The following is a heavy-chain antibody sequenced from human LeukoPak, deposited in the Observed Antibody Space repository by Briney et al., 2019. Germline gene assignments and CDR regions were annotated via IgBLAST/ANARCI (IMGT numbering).Heavy chain of an antibody. CDR3: ARGLIVVVPAAMQRHCCMDV. Sequence: SETLSLTCAVYGGSFSGYYWSWIRQPPGKGLEWIGEINHSGSTNYKPSLTSRVTISVDTPKDQFSLKLRSVTAADTAVYYCARGLIVVVPAAMQRHCCMDVWGKGTTVTVSS. V-gene: IGHV4-34*01. J-gene: IGHJ6*03. D-gene: IGHD2-2*01. CDR1: GGSFSGYY. CDR2: INHSGST.